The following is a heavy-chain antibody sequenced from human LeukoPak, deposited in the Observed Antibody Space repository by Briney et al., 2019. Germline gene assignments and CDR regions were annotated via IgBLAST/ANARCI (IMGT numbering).Heavy chain of an antibody. CDR3: ANMRNYYDSSGYSDY. J-gene: IGHJ4*02. Sequence: GSLRLSCAASGFTFSSYWMSWVRQAPGKGLEWVANIKQDGSEKYYVDSVKGRFTISRDNSKNTLYLQMNSLRAEDTAVYYCANMRNYYDSSGYSDYWGQGTLVTVSS. CDR2: IKQDGSEK. V-gene: IGHV3-7*01. CDR1: GFTFSSYW. D-gene: IGHD3-22*01.